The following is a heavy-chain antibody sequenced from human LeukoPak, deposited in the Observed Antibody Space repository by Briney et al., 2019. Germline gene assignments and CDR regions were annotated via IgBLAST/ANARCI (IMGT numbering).Heavy chain of an antibody. V-gene: IGHV1-46*01. CDR1: GYTFTSYY. J-gene: IGHJ4*02. CDR2: INPSGGST. D-gene: IGHD5-18*01. Sequence: ASVKVSCKASGYTFTSYYMHWVRQAPGQGLEWMGIINPSGGSTSYAQKFQGRVTMTRDMSTSIVYMELSSLRSEDTAVYYCARDDSSYGHTFDYWGQGTLVTVSS. CDR3: ARDDSSYGHTFDY.